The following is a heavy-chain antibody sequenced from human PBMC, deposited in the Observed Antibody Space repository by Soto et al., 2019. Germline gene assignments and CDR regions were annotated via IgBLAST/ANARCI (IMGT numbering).Heavy chain of an antibody. J-gene: IGHJ6*02. V-gene: IGHV1-2*02. Sequence: ASVKVSCKASGYSFTKYHMHWVRQAPGQGLEWMGWINPGSGVTNQAQKFQGRVTMTRDTSITTTYMELNSLTSDDTAVYYCARDGGYGMDVWGQGTTVTVSS. CDR2: INPGSGVT. CDR1: GYSFTKYH. CDR3: ARDGGYGMDV. D-gene: IGHD3-3*01.